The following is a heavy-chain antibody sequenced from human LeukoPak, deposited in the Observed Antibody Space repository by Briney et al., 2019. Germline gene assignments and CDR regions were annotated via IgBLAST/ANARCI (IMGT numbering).Heavy chain of an antibody. V-gene: IGHV3-7*01. CDR2: IKQDGSEK. J-gene: IGHJ6*02. CDR1: GFTFSSYW. D-gene: IGHD3-3*01. CDR3: ARVKGETIFGVVTYYYGMDV. Sequence: GGSLRLSCAASGFTFSSYWMSWLRQAPGKGLEWVANIKQDGSEKYYVDSVKGRFTISRDNAKNSLYLQMNSLRAEDTAVYYCARVKGETIFGVVTYYYGMDVWGQGTTVTVSS.